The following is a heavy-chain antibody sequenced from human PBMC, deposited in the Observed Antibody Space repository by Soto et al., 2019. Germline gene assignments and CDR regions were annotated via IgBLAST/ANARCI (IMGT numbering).Heavy chain of an antibody. CDR2: IDGSGGST. V-gene: IGHV3-23*01. Sequence: GWSLRLCCAASGFTFSSYAMSWVRQAPGKGLEWFSGIDGSGGSTYHADSVKGRLTISRDNSKNILYLQMNSLRVEDTAVYYCENGSRGGRPYSWDYRCQGTRVTVSS. CDR3: ENGSRGGRPYSWDY. J-gene: IGHJ4*02. D-gene: IGHD2-15*01. CDR1: GFTFSSYA.